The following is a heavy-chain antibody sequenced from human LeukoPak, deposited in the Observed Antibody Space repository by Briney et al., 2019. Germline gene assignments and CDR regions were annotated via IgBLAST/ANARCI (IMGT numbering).Heavy chain of an antibody. V-gene: IGHV3-7*01. D-gene: IGHD3-3*01. Sequence: PGGSLRLSCAASGFIFSTYWMSWVRQAPGKGLECVANIKQDGSETHYVDSVKGRFTISRDNAKNSLYLQMNSLRAEDTAVYYCARATGDFWSGYSFDYWGQGTLVTVSS. CDR2: IKQDGSET. CDR1: GFIFSTYW. CDR3: ARATGDFWSGYSFDY. J-gene: IGHJ4*02.